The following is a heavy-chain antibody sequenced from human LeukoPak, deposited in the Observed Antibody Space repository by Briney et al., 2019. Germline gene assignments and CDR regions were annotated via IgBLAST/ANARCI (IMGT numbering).Heavy chain of an antibody. Sequence: GASVKVSCKASGGTFSSYAISWVRQAPGQGLEWMGGIIPIFGTANYAQKFQGRVTITTDESTSTAYMELSSLRSEDTAVYYCARGGTQHLDMLWFGELSLGHSTNWFDPWGQGTLVTVSS. D-gene: IGHD3-10*01. V-gene: IGHV1-69*05. CDR2: IIPIFGTA. J-gene: IGHJ5*02. CDR1: GGTFSSYA. CDR3: ARGGTQHLDMLWFGELSLGHSTNWFDP.